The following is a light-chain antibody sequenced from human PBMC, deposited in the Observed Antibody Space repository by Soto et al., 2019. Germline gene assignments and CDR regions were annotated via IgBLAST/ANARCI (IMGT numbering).Light chain of an antibody. J-gene: IGLJ2*01. CDR3: QSYDRSLTCVV. CDR1: TSNIGAGHG. V-gene: IGLV1-40*01. CDR2: GNS. Sequence: VLTQPPSVSGAPGQRVTISCTGSTSNIGAGHGVHWYQHLPGTAPKLLMYGNSIRPSGVPDRFSGSKSGTSASLAITGLQAEDEADYYCQSYDRSLTCVVFGGGTKVTVL.